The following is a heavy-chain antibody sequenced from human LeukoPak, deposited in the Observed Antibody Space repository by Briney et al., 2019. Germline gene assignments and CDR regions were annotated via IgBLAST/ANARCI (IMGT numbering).Heavy chain of an antibody. CDR1: GGTFSSYA. CDR3: ASGRSSGYSLSPYYYMDV. D-gene: IGHD3-3*01. V-gene: IGHV1-69*05. Sequence: SSVKVSCKASGGTFSSYAMSLVRQAPGQGLEWIGVVSAIFGTAKYAQQFQGKVTITTDESTSTAYMVLGGLRCEDTAVYYCASGRSSGYSLSPYYYMDVWGKGTTVTVSS. CDR2: VSAIFGTA. J-gene: IGHJ6*03.